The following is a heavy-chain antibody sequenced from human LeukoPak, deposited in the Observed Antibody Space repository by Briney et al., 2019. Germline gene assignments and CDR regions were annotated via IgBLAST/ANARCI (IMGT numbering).Heavy chain of an antibody. CDR3: ARAPNERVTNSNMGPYYFDY. J-gene: IGHJ4*02. Sequence: TSETLSLTCAVSGGSISSYYWSWIRQPPGKGLEWIGYIYYSGSTNYNPSLKSRVTISVDTSKNQFSLKLSSVTAADTAVYYCARAPNERVTNSNMGPYYFDYWGQGTLVTVSS. D-gene: IGHD4-17*01. CDR1: GGSISSYY. CDR2: IYYSGST. V-gene: IGHV4-59*12.